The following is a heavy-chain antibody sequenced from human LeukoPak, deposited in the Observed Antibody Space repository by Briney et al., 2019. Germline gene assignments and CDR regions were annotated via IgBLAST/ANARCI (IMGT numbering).Heavy chain of an antibody. CDR2: IKPNSGGT. V-gene: IGHV1-2*02. J-gene: IGHJ6*03. CDR3: ARVGYSSYYYMDV. CDR1: GYTFTGYY. D-gene: IGHD5-18*01. Sequence: ASVKASCKASGYTFTGYYMHWVPQAPGQGLEWMGWIKPNSGGTNYAQKFQGRGSMTRDTSISTAYMELSRMRSNDTAVYYCARVGYSSYYYMDVWGKGTTVTISS.